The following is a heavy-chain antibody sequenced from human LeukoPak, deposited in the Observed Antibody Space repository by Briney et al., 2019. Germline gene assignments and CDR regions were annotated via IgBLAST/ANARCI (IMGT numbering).Heavy chain of an antibody. CDR2: IRYDGSNK. V-gene: IGHV3-30*02. J-gene: IGHJ6*03. CDR1: GFTFSSYG. CDR3: AKDLSGVLRFLEYYYMDV. D-gene: IGHD3-3*01. Sequence: GGSLRLSCAASGFTFSSYGMHWVRQAPGKGLEWVAFIRYDGSNKYYADSVKGRFTISRDNSKNTLYLQMNSLRAEDTAVYYCAKDLSGVLRFLEYYYMDVWGKGATVTVPS.